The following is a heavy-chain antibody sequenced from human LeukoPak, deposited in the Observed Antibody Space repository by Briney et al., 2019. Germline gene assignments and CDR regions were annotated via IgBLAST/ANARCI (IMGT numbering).Heavy chain of an antibody. CDR1: GFTFSSYT. D-gene: IGHD7-27*01. CDR2: ITTSDGNT. CDR3: AKEGGLGVSAHWGDP. Sequence: GGSLRLSCAASGFTFSSYTMSWVRQAPGKGLEWVSTITTSDGNTYYADSVKGRFTVSRDNSKNTLFLQMNSLRAEDTAVYYCAKEGGLGVSAHWGDPGGRGTLVTVSS. J-gene: IGHJ5*02. V-gene: IGHV3-23*01.